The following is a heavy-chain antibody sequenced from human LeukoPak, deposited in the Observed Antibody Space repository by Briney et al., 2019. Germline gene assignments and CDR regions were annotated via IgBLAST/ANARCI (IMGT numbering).Heavy chain of an antibody. CDR2: ISYDGSNK. V-gene: IGHV3-30*04. D-gene: IGHD6-19*01. J-gene: IGHJ6*03. CDR3: ARDSIAVAGTPRYMDV. CDR1: GFTFSSYA. Sequence: GRSLRLSCAASGFTFSSYAMHWVRQAPGKGLEWVAVISYDGSNKYYADSVKGRFTISRDNSKNTLYLQMNSLRAEDTAVYYCARDSIAVAGTPRYMDVWGKGTTVTVSS.